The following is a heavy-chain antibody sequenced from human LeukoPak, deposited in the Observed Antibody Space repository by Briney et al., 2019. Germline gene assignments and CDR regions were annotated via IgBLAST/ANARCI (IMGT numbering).Heavy chain of an antibody. Sequence: GGSLRLSCAASGFTFINAWMTWVRQAPGKGLEWVSSISSSSSYIYYADSVRGRFTISRDNAKNSLYLQMNSLRAEDTAVYYCARGVYCGGDCESGYWGQGTLVTVSS. D-gene: IGHD2-21*02. J-gene: IGHJ4*02. CDR1: GFTFINAW. CDR3: ARGVYCGGDCESGY. CDR2: ISSSSSYI. V-gene: IGHV3-21*01.